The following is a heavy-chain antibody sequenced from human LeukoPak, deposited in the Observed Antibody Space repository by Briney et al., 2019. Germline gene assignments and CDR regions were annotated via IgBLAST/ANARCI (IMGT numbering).Heavy chain of an antibody. CDR2: IRNRAKSYTT. CDR3: ANGDCRGGRCSSGAY. D-gene: IGHD2-15*01. J-gene: IGHJ4*02. Sequence: PGGSLRLSCAASRFTFSDHYMDWVRQAPGKGLEWVARIRNRAKSYTTQYAPSVKDRFTISRDDSRNSVYLQMNSLRGEDTAVYYCANGDCRGGRCSSGAYWGQGTLVTVSS. CDR1: RFTFSDHY. V-gene: IGHV3-72*01.